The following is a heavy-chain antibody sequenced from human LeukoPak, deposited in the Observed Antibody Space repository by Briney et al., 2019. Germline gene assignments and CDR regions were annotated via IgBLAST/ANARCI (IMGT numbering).Heavy chain of an antibody. CDR1: GFTFSSYG. CDR3: ALVKAGPSFDY. CDR2: ISYDGSNK. D-gene: IGHD6-13*01. J-gene: IGHJ4*02. Sequence: GGSLRLSCAASGFTFSSYGMHWVRQAPGKGLEWVAVISYDGSNKYYADSVKGRFTISRDNSKSTLYLQMNSLRAEDTAVYYCALVKAGPSFDYWGQGTLVTVSS. V-gene: IGHV3-30*03.